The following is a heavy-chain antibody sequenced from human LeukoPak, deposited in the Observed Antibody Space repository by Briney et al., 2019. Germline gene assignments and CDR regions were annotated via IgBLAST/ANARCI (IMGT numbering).Heavy chain of an antibody. Sequence: PGGSLRLSCADSAFEFSSSWMNSARQAPGGGMEWVANMKADGSEKYYVDSVKGRFTISRDNAKKSLYLQMDSLRAEDTAIYYCTKGHYNDYYHWGQGTLVTVSS. CDR3: TKGHYNDYYH. CDR1: AFEFSSSW. CDR2: MKADGSEK. J-gene: IGHJ4*02. D-gene: IGHD3-16*01. V-gene: IGHV3-7*01.